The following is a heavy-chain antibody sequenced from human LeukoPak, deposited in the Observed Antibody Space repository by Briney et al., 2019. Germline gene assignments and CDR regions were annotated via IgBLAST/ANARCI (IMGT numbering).Heavy chain of an antibody. CDR1: GYTFTSYG. Sequence: ASVKVSGKASGYTFTSYGISWVRQAPGQGLEWMGWISAYNGNTNYAQKLQGRVTMTTDTSTSTAYMELRSLRSDDTAVYYCARDGDYDPYYYGMDVWGQGTTVTVSS. D-gene: IGHD4-17*01. CDR3: ARDGDYDPYYYGMDV. J-gene: IGHJ6*02. CDR2: ISAYNGNT. V-gene: IGHV1-18*01.